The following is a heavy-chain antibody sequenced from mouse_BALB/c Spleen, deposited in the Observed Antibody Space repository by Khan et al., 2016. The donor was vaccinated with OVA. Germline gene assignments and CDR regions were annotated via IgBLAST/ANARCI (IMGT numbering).Heavy chain of an antibody. CDR1: GYTFTNYW. J-gene: IGHJ2*03. CDR2: IFPGGGYT. V-gene: IGHV1-63*02. Sequence: VELVESGAELVRPGTSVKMSCKAAGYTFTNYWIGWVKQRPGHGLEWIGDIFPGGGYTNYNEKFKGKATLTADTSSSTAYMQLSSLTSEDSAIYYCARRGAARATGDYFDYWGQGTSLTVSS. CDR3: ARRGAARATGDYFDY. D-gene: IGHD3-1*01.